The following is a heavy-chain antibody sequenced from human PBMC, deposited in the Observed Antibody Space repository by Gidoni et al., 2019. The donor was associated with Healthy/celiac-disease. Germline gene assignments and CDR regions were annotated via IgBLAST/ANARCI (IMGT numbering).Heavy chain of an antibody. Sequence: EGQMVESGGGLVQPGRSLRLSWAARGVTCDEHAMHWVWQAPGKGMECVLCFSWNSVSIGYADSVTGRFTISRDNAKNSLYLQMNSLRAEDTALYYCAKDIKGRGSYYAYYGMDVWGQGTTVTVSS. V-gene: IGHV3-9*01. CDR2: FSWNSVSI. D-gene: IGHD1-26*01. J-gene: IGHJ6*02. CDR3: AKDIKGRGSYYAYYGMDV. CDR1: GVTCDEHA.